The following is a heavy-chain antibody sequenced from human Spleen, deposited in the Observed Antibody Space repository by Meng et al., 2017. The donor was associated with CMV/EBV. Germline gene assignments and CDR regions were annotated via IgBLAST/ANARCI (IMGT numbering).Heavy chain of an antibody. CDR3: ACKGYIYGDDAFDI. CDR2: IGGSGDNA. D-gene: IGHD5-18*01. J-gene: IGHJ3*02. Sequence: GESLKISCAASGLTFSSYAMSWVRQAPGQGLEWVSAIGGSGDNAYYADSVKGRFTISRDNAKNSLYLQMNSLRAEDTAVYYCACKGYIYGDDAFDIWGQGTMVTVSS. CDR1: GLTFSSYA. V-gene: IGHV3-23*01.